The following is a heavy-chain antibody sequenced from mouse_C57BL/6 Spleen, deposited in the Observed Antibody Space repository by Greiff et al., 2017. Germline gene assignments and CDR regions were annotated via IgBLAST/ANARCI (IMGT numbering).Heavy chain of an antibody. J-gene: IGHJ1*03. Sequence: EVQLQQSGAELVKPGASVKLSCTASGFNINDYYMHWVKQRTEQGLEWIGRIDPEDGETKYAPKFQGKATITADPSSNTAYLQLSSLTSEDTAVYYCLITTVVATNFDVWGTGTTVTVSS. D-gene: IGHD1-1*01. CDR3: LITTVVATNFDV. CDR1: GFNINDYY. V-gene: IGHV14-2*01. CDR2: IDPEDGET.